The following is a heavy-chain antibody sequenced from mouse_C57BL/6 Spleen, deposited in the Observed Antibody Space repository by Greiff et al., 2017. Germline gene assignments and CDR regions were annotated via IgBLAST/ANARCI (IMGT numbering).Heavy chain of an antibody. Sequence: VQLQQSGPELVKPGASVKIPCKASGYTFTDYNMDWVKQSHGKSLEWIGDINPNNGGTIYNQTFKGQVTLTVDKSSSTAYMELRSLTSEDTAVYYCARQERQLRPPFAYWGQGTLVTVSA. CDR3: ARQERQLRPPFAY. CDR2: INPNNGGT. CDR1: GYTFTDYN. J-gene: IGHJ3*01. D-gene: IGHD3-2*02. V-gene: IGHV1-18*01.